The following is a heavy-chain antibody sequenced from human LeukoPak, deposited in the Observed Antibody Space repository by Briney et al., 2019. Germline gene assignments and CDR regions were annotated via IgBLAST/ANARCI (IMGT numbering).Heavy chain of an antibody. D-gene: IGHD6-13*01. Sequence: SVKVSCKASGGTFSSYAISWVRQAPGQGLEWMGGIIPIFGTANYAQKFQGRVTITTDESTSTAYMELSSLRSEDTAVYYCATQYSSSWYIGPFDYWGQGTLVTVSS. CDR3: ATQYSSSWYIGPFDY. V-gene: IGHV1-69*05. CDR2: IIPIFGTA. CDR1: GGTFSSYA. J-gene: IGHJ4*02.